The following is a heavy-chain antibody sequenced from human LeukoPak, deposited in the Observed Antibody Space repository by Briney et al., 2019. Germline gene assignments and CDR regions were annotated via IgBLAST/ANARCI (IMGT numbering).Heavy chain of an antibody. V-gene: IGHV3-7*01. D-gene: IGHD1-26*01. CDR1: GLSISNFW. Sequence: PGGSLRLSCAASGLSISNFWMSWVRQAPGKGLEWVAHIKEDGSEKRYVDSVKGRFTISRDSASLYLQMNCLRAEDTAVYYCARAPRGGYSGSYLDYWGQGTLVTVSS. CDR2: IKEDGSEK. J-gene: IGHJ4*02. CDR3: ARAPRGGYSGSYLDY.